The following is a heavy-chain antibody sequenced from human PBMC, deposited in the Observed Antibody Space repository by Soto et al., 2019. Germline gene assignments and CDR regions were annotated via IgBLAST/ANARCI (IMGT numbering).Heavy chain of an antibody. J-gene: IGHJ6*02. Sequence: PGESLKISCKGSGYSFTSYWIGWVRQMPGKGLEWMGIIYPGDSDTRYSPSFQGQVTISADKSISTAYLQWSSLKASDTAMYYCARHPGPGYYGFWSGYSFGMDVWGQGTTVTVSS. V-gene: IGHV5-51*01. CDR3: ARHPGPGYYGFWSGYSFGMDV. CDR1: GYSFTSYW. CDR2: IYPGDSDT. D-gene: IGHD3-3*01.